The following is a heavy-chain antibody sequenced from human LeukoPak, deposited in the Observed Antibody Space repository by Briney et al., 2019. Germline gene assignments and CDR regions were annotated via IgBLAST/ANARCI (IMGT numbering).Heavy chain of an antibody. CDR1: GFTFSSYE. CDR3: ARDLSSSWYRGWSYYYMDV. D-gene: IGHD6-13*01. V-gene: IGHV3-48*01. CDR2: ISSSSSTI. J-gene: IGHJ6*03. Sequence: GGSLRLSCAASGFTFSSYEMNWVRQAPGKGLEWVSYISSSSSTIYYADSVKGRFTISRDNAKNSLYLQMNSLRAEDTAVYYCARDLSSSWYRGWSYYYMDVWGKGTTVTVSS.